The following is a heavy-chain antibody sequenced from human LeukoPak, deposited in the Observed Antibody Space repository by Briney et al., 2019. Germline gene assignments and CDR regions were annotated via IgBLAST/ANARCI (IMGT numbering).Heavy chain of an antibody. J-gene: IGHJ3*02. Sequence: SGGSLRLSCAASGFTFSSYEMNWVRQAPGKGLEWVSYISSSSSTIYYADSVKGRFTISRDNAKNSLYLQMNSLRAEDTAVYYCARSVPNYYDSSGYRVDAFDIWGQGTMVTVSS. CDR1: GFTFSSYE. D-gene: IGHD3-22*01. CDR2: ISSSSSTI. CDR3: ARSVPNYYDSSGYRVDAFDI. V-gene: IGHV3-48*01.